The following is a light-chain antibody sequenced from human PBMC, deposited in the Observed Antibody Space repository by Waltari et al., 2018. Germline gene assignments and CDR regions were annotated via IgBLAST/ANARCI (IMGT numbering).Light chain of an antibody. CDR1: SSDIGTFDL. CDR3: CAYAGSTTLL. J-gene: IGLJ3*02. Sequence: QSALTQPASVSGSPGQSITISCTGTSSDIGTFDLVSWYQQHPDKAPKPTIYEVGQRPSGVSGLFSGSKSGYTASLTISGLQAEDEATYYCCAYAGSTTLLCGGGTKLTVL. CDR2: EVG. V-gene: IGLV2-23*02.